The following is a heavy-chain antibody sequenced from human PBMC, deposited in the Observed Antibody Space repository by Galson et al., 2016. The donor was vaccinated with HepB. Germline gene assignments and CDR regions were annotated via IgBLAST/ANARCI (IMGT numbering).Heavy chain of an antibody. D-gene: IGHD3-10*01. CDR3: AKDSWRVPGVIIDFDG. CDR1: GFFFYTYA. V-gene: IGHV3-23*01. J-gene: IGHJ4*02. CDR2: ISGSGGSI. Sequence: SLRLSCATSGFFFYTYAMSWVRQAPGKGLEWISTISGSGGSIYYAEYVNGRFTISKDSSKDTLYLQMDSLRVQDTAIYYCAKDSWRVPGVIIDFDGWGQGTLATVSS.